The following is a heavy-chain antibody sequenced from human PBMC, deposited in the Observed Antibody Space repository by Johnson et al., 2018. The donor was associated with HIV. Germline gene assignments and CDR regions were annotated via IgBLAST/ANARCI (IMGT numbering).Heavy chain of an antibody. CDR1: GFTFSSYW. Sequence: VQLVESGGGLVQPGGSLRVSCAAAGFTFSSYWMSWVRQAPGKGLEWVASIKQAGSEKYDVDSVKGRFTISRDNAKHALYRQMNSLRAADTAVYYCASSHPGSAAVYRDACDIWGQGTMVTVSS. D-gene: IGHD6-25*01. CDR3: ASSHPGSAAVYRDACDI. J-gene: IGHJ3*02. V-gene: IGHV3-7*05. CDR2: IKQAGSEK.